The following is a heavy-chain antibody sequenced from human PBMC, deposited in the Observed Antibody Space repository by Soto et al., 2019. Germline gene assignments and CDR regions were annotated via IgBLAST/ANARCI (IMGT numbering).Heavy chain of an antibody. V-gene: IGHV3-23*01. CDR1: GFTFSSYA. CDR2: ISGSGGST. D-gene: IGHD6-13*01. CDR3: ARRGPGTYFDY. Sequence: EVQLLDSGGGLVQPGGSLRLSCAASGFTFSSYAMNWVRQAPGKGLEWVSVISGSGGSTYYADSVKGRFTISRDKSKNTLYLHMNSLRAEDTAACYCARRGPGTYFDYWGQGTLVTVSS. J-gene: IGHJ4*02.